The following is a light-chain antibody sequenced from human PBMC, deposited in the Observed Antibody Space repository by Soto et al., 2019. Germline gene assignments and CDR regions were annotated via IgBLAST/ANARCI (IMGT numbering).Light chain of an antibody. CDR3: QHFGSSTYT. Sequence: DIVLTQSPGTLSLSPGERATLSCRASQSVTSSYVAWYQQKPGQAPRLLIYDVSTRATGIPERFSGSGSGTDFTLIISRLEPEDFAVYYCQHFGSSTYTFGQGTKLEMK. J-gene: IGKJ2*01. V-gene: IGKV3-20*01. CDR2: DVS. CDR1: QSVTSSY.